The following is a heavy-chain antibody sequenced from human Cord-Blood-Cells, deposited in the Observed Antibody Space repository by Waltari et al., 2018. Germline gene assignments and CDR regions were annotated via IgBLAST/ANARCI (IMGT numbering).Heavy chain of an antibody. CDR2: ISGSGGST. CDR3: AKATRISEAFDI. CDR1: GFTFSSYA. D-gene: IGHD3-22*01. Sequence: EVQLLEYGGGLVQPGGSLRLSCAASGFTFSSYAMSWVRQAPGKALEWVSAISGSGGSTYYADSVKGRFTISIDNSKNKLYLQMNSLRAEDTAVYYCAKATRISEAFDIWGQGTMVTVSS. V-gene: IGHV3-23*01. J-gene: IGHJ3*02.